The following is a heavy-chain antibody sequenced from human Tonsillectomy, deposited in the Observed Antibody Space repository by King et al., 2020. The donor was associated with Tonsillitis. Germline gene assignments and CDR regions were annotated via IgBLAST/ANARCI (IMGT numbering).Heavy chain of an antibody. CDR1: GGSFSNYA. V-gene: IGHV1-69*06. Sequence: QLVQSGAEVKKPGSSVKVSCKASGGSFSNYAFNWVRQAPGQGLEWMGGIIPIFDTTNYAQKFQGRLTFTANKSTSTASMELSSLRSEDKAVYYCARQNSAGYFDYWGQGTLVTVSS. J-gene: IGHJ4*02. D-gene: IGHD2/OR15-2a*01. CDR2: IIPIFDTT. CDR3: ARQNSAGYFDY.